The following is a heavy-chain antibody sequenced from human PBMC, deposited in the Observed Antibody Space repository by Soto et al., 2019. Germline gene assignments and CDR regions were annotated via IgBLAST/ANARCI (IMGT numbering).Heavy chain of an antibody. CDR3: AKGRVQNWNFDY. CDR1: GFTFSSYA. V-gene: IGHV3-23*01. D-gene: IGHD1-1*01. J-gene: IGHJ4*02. CDR2: IRGSGGTA. Sequence: EVQLLESGGGSVQPGGSLRLSCAASGFTFSSYAMHWVLRPPGKGLEWVSSIRGSGGTAYYADSVKGRFSISRDSLVNTLYLQVNSLRAAATVVYYCAKGRVQNWNFDYWGQGPLVTVSP.